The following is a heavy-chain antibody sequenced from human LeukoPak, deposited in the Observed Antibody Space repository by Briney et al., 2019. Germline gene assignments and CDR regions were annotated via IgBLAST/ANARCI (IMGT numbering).Heavy chain of an antibody. J-gene: IGHJ4*02. CDR3: ARDPSNGDYDSRPDF. V-gene: IGHV1-69*05. CDR1: GGTFSSYA. CDR2: ISPIFGTA. D-gene: IGHD4-17*01. Sequence: ASVKVSCKASGGTFSSYAISWVRQAPGQGLEWMGRISPIFGTANYAQKFQGRVTITTDESTSTAYMELRSLRSDDTAVYFCARDPSNGDYDSRPDFWGQGTLVTVSS.